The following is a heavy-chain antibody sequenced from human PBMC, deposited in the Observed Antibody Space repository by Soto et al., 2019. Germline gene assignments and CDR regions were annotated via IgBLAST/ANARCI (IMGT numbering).Heavy chain of an antibody. V-gene: IGHV2-5*02. CDR2: IYWDDDK. CDR1: GFSLSTTGVG. CDR3: ARESRRFFDC. D-gene: IGHD2-2*01. J-gene: IGHJ4*02. Sequence: QITLKESGPTLVKPTQTLTLTCTFSGFSLSTTGVGVGWIRQPPGKALEWLAIIYWDDDKRYSPSLKSRLTITKDTSNNHVVLTMTNMDPVDTATYYCARESRRFFDCWGQGTLVTVSS.